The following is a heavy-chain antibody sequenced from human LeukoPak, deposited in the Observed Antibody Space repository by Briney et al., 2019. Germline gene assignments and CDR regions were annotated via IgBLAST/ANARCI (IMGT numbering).Heavy chain of an antibody. Sequence: NPSETLSLTCAVSGGSISSGGYSWSWIRQPPGKGLEWIGYIYHSGSTYYNPSLKSRVTISVDRSKNQFSLKLSSVTAADTAVYYCARSSPSSSSWYYGLGAFDIWGQGTMVTVSS. D-gene: IGHD6-13*01. CDR1: GGSISSGGYS. CDR2: IYHSGST. V-gene: IGHV4-30-2*01. J-gene: IGHJ3*02. CDR3: ARSSPSSSSWYYGLGAFDI.